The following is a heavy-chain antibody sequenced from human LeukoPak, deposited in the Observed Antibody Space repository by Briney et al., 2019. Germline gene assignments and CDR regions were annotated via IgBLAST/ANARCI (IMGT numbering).Heavy chain of an antibody. CDR2: IYYSGST. CDR1: GVSISRGDYY. V-gene: IGHV4-30-4*01. Sequence: SETLSLTCTVSGVSISRGDYYWRWIRQPPGKGLEWIGYIYYSGSTHYNPSPKSRVTISVDTPKNQFSLKLSSVTAADTAVYYCARGPQYCSGGSCYLYYFDYWGQGTLVTVSS. J-gene: IGHJ4*02. CDR3: ARGPQYCSGGSCYLYYFDY. D-gene: IGHD2-15*01.